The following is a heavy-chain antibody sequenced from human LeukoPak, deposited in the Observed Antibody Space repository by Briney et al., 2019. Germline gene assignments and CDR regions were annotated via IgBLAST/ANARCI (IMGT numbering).Heavy chain of an antibody. Sequence: PGGSLRLSCAASGFTFSRYSLNWVRQAPGKGLEWVSVIYTGGGTYYADSVKGRFTLSRDNSKNTLYLQMNSLRAEDTAVYYCARDLARFVDNGMDVWGQGTTVTVSS. CDR2: IYTGGGT. CDR3: ARDLARFVDNGMDV. D-gene: IGHD3/OR15-3a*01. V-gene: IGHV3-66*01. CDR1: GFTFSRYS. J-gene: IGHJ6*02.